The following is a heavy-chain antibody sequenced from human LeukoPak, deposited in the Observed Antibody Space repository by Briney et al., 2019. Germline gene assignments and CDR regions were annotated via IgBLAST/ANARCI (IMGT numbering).Heavy chain of an antibody. CDR2: ISAKNGDT. CDR1: GYNFNIYG. D-gene: IGHD3-22*01. CDR3: ARAQHYYYDSSGYYFDY. J-gene: IGHJ4*02. Sequence: ASVKVSCKASGYNFNIYGFTWVRQAPGQGLGWMGWISAKNGDTDFAQKLQGRLTMTTDTSTTTAYMELRSLTSDDTAVYYCARAQHYYYDSSGYYFDYWGQGTLVTVSS. V-gene: IGHV1-18*01.